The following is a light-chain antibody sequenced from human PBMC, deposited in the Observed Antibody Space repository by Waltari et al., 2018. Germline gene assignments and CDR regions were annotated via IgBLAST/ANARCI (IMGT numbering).Light chain of an antibody. Sequence: DIQMTQSPYSVSASVGDRVTITCRASQDINNCLAWYQQKPGKAPNLLIYDASSLESGVPSRFSGSGSGADFTLTITSLQSEDFATYYCQQAKSFPHTFGGGTKVEIK. V-gene: IGKV1-12*01. CDR1: QDINNC. CDR2: DAS. J-gene: IGKJ4*01. CDR3: QQAKSFPHT.